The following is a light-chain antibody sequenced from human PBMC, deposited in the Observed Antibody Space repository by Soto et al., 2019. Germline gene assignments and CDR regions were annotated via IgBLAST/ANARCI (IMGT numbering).Light chain of an antibody. CDR2: RVS. J-gene: IGKJ1*01. V-gene: IGKV1-5*03. CDR3: QHPISYSRT. CDR1: ESISPW. Sequence: DIQMTQSPSTLSASVGDRVTITCRASESISPWLAWYQQKPGKAPKLLIYRVSTLEVGVPSRFSGSGSGAEFTLTISSLQPDDFATYYCQHPISYSRTFGQGTRVEIK.